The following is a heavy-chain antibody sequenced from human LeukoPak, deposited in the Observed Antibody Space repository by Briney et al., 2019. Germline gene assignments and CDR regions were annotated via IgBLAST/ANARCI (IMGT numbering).Heavy chain of an antibody. D-gene: IGHD1-26*01. CDR3: ARGRASMNYYYGVDV. CDR1: GGSFSGYY. J-gene: IGHJ6*02. V-gene: IGHV4-34*01. Sequence: SETLSLTCAVYGGSFSGYYWTWIRQPPGKGLEWIGEVNRSGSTTYNPSLKSRVTISVDTSENQLSLKLTSVTAADTAVYYCARGRASMNYYYGVDVWGQGTTVIVSS. CDR2: VNRSGST.